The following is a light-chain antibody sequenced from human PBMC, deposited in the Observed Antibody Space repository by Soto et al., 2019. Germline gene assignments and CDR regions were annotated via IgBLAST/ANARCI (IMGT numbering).Light chain of an antibody. CDR1: QSVSIW. CDR3: QQYDSDPT. V-gene: IGKV1-5*01. CDR2: DAS. Sequence: DIQLTQSPSTLSASEGDRVTISCRASQSVSIWLAWYQQKPGRAPRLLIYDASSLESGVPSRFSGSGYGTEFTLTISSLLPEDFATYYCQQYDSDPTFGQGTKVDIK. J-gene: IGKJ1*01.